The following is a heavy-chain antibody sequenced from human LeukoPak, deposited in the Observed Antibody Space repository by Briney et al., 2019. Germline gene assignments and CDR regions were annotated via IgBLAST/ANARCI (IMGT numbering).Heavy chain of an antibody. CDR2: IYNGGTT. D-gene: IGHD3-16*01. Sequence: GGSLRLSCAASGFPVSDNYMTWVRQAPGKGLEWVSVIYNGGTTKYADSVKGRSIISRDNSRNMLYLQMNSLRVEDTAVYYCARWPTMGGRWGQGTLVTVSS. CDR1: GFPVSDNY. CDR3: ARWPTMGGR. J-gene: IGHJ4*02. V-gene: IGHV3-66*01.